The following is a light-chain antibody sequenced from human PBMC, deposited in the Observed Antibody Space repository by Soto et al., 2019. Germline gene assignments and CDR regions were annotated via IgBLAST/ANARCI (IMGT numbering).Light chain of an antibody. CDR2: DVS. J-gene: IGLJ1*01. Sequence: QSALTQPASVSGSPGQSITISCTGTSSDVGGYNFVSWYQQHPDKAPKLMIYDVSNRPSGVSNRFSGSKSGNTASLTISGLQAEDEADYYCSSYRTSTTIVVFGTGTKVTVL. V-gene: IGLV2-14*01. CDR3: SSYRTSTTIVV. CDR1: SSDVGGYNF.